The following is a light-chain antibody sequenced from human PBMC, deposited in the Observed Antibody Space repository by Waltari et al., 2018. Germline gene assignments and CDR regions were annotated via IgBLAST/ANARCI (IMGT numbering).Light chain of an antibody. CDR3: QQCNNALAT. J-gene: IGKJ1*01. V-gene: IGKV3-11*01. CDR2: DAS. CDR1: HSVCHQ. Sequence: VFTLSPPPLSFSPGEPATFSCSASHSVCHQFVWYQQKRGPASRLLIYDASNRATGIAAWFSGSGSETEFTLTISSLEPEDFAVYDCQQCNNALATFSQETKVEIK.